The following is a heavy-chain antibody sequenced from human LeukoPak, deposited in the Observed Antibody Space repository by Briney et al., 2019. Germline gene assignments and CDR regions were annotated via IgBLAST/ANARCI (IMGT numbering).Heavy chain of an antibody. J-gene: IGHJ4*02. CDR2: INPNSGGT. CDR3: ARGGILTGYYNYFDY. D-gene: IGHD3-9*01. V-gene: IGHV1-2*02. Sequence: ASVKVSCKASGYIFTGYYMHWVRQAPGHGLEWMGWINPNSGGTNYAQKFQGRVTMTRDTSISTAYMELSRLRSDDTAVYYCARGGILTGYYNYFDYWGQGTLVTVSS. CDR1: GYIFTGYY.